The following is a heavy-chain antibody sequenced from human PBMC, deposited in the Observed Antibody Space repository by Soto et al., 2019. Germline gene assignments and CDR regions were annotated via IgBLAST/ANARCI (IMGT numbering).Heavy chain of an antibody. CDR1: DYSIGRINYF. Sequence: QLQLQESGPGLVKPSETLSLTCTVSDYSIGRINYFWGWIRQPPGKGLEWIGNIYYSGNTHYNPSLKRRGTISLDTSNHPFALRVSSVTAADTAVYYCARHLYSGESRGSFCYWGTGALGIVSS. D-gene: IGHD3-10*01. J-gene: IGHJ1*01. CDR3: ARHLYSGESRGSFCY. CDR2: IYYSGNT. V-gene: IGHV4-39*01.